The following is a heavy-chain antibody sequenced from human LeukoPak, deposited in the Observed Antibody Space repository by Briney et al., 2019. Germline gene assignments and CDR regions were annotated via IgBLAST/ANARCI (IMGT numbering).Heavy chain of an antibody. V-gene: IGHV3-23*01. Sequence: GGSLRLSCAASGFTFSSYSMNWVRQAPGKGLEWVSAISADGGRTYYTDSVKGRFTISRDTSKNTLYLQLNSLRAEDTAVYYCAREDVDTSFDYWGHGTLVTVS. CDR2: ISADGGRT. J-gene: IGHJ4*03. CDR1: GFTFSSYS. CDR3: AREDVDTSFDY. D-gene: IGHD5-18*01.